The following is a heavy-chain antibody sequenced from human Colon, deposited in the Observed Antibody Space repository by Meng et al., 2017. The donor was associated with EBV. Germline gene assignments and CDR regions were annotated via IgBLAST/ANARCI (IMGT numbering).Heavy chain of an antibody. CDR3: ARRRGGSGRDC. D-gene: IGHD3-10*01. CDR1: GGSISSSHYY. Sequence: QRQLTESGPALVTPSEAPSLTGAVVGGSISSSHYYWGWVRHPPGKGPKWIGTIYHSGSTSYNPSLQSRVTMFVDTSKNQFSLMLTSVTATDTAVYYCARRRGGSGRDCWGQGTLVTVSS. V-gene: IGHV4-39*01. CDR2: IYHSGST. J-gene: IGHJ4*02.